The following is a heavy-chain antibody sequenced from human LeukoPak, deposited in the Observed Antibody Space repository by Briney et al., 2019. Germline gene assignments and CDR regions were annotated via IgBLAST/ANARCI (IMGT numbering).Heavy chain of an antibody. CDR1: GGSISSSSYY. CDR2: IYHSGST. CDR3: ARAVPWGYYYYMDV. V-gene: IGHV4-39*07. D-gene: IGHD7-27*01. J-gene: IGHJ6*03. Sequence: SETLSLTCTVSGGSISSSSYYWGWIRQPPGKGLEWIGSIYHSGSTYYNPSLKSRVTISVDRSKNQFSLKLSSVTAADTAVYYCARAVPWGYYYYMDVWGKGTTVTVSS.